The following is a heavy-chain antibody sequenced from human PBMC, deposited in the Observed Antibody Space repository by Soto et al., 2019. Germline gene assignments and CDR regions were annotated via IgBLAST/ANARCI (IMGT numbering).Heavy chain of an antibody. CDR1: GGSFSRYG. CDR3: ALTLPYSKKYYFYY. Sequence: SVKVCCKASGGSFSRYGISWVRQAPGQRLEWMGGIIPIFGTANYAQNFQGRVTITADESTSTAYMELSSLRSEDTAVYYFALTLPYSKKYYFYYCGRGTLVTVSA. V-gene: IGHV1-69*13. D-gene: IGHD6-13*01. J-gene: IGHJ4*02. CDR2: IIPIFGTA.